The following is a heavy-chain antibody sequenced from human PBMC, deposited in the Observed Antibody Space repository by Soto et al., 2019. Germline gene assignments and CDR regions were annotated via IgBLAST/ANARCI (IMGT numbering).Heavy chain of an antibody. CDR1: GGTFSSYA. V-gene: IGHV1-69*13. CDR3: ARDPPEAIFGVVIRESWFDP. D-gene: IGHD3-3*01. CDR2: IIPIFGTA. J-gene: IGHJ5*02. Sequence: GASVKVSCKASGGTFSSYAISWVRQAPGQGLEWMGGIIPIFGTANYAQKFQGRVTITADESTSTAYMELSSLRSEDTAVYYCARDPPEAIFGVVIRESWFDPWGQGTLVTVSS.